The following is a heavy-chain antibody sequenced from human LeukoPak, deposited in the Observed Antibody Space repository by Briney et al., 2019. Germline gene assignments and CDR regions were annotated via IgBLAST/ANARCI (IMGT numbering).Heavy chain of an antibody. D-gene: IGHD3-22*01. V-gene: IGHV4-59*01. CDR3: ARDVHSSGYYPLRNYYYGMDV. J-gene: IGHJ6*02. Sequence: PSETLSLTCTVSGGSISSYYWSWVRQPPGKGLEWVGYIYYSGSTNYNPSLKSRVTISADTSKDQFSLKLSSVTAADTAVYYCARDVHSSGYYPLRNYYYGMDVWGQGTTVTVSS. CDR1: GGSISSYY. CDR2: IYYSGST.